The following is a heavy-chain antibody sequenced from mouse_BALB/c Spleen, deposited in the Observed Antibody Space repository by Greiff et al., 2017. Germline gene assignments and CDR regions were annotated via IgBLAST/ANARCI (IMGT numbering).Heavy chain of an antibody. Sequence: EVKLVESGPGLVKPSQSLSLTCTVTGYSITSDYAWNWIRQFPGNKLEWMGYISYSGSTSYNPSLKSRISITRDTSKNQFFLQLNSVTTEDTATYYCARTGDYGYVSYYAMDYWGQGTSVTVSS. CDR2: ISYSGST. CDR3: ARTGDYGYVSYYAMDY. D-gene: IGHD1-2*01. J-gene: IGHJ4*01. V-gene: IGHV3-2*02. CDR1: GYSITSDYA.